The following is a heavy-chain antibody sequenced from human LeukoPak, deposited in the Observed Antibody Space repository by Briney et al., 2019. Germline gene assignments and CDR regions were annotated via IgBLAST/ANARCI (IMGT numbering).Heavy chain of an antibody. D-gene: IGHD1-7*01. CDR2: IYTSGAA. Sequence: SETLSLTCTVSGGSMSSYSWNWVRQPAGKGLEWIGRIYTSGAAIYNPSLRSRVTMSIDTSKSQLSLKLPSVTAADTAVYYCARVHWNYDGLAWLDPWGQGALVTVSS. CDR3: ARVHWNYDGLAWLDP. V-gene: IGHV4-4*07. J-gene: IGHJ5*02. CDR1: GGSMSSYS.